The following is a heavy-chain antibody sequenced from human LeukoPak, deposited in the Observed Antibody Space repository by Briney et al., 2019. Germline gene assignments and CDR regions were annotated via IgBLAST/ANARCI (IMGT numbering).Heavy chain of an antibody. CDR3: ATSYDYVPQGAFDI. CDR2: IYDSGST. Sequence: KPSETLSLTCTVSGGSISTYYWSWIWQPPGKGLEWIEYIYDSGSTNYNPSLKSRVTISVDTSKKQLSLKLSSVTAADTAVYYCATSYDYVPQGAFDIWGLGTMVTVSS. V-gene: IGHV4-59*01. CDR1: GGSISTYY. D-gene: IGHD3-16*01. J-gene: IGHJ3*02.